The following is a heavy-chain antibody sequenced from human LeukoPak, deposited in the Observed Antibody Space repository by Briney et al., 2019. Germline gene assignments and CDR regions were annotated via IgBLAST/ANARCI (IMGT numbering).Heavy chain of an antibody. D-gene: IGHD2-15*01. J-gene: IGHJ6*02. V-gene: IGHV3-64*01. CDR3: ARTRAAANYYYGMDV. CDR1: GFTFSSYA. Sequence: PGGSLRLSCAASGFTFSSYAMHWVRQAPGKGLEYASAISSNGGSTYYANSVKGRFTISRDNSKNTLYLQMGSLRAEDMAVYYCARTRAAANYYYGMDVWGQGTTVTVSS. CDR2: ISSNGGST.